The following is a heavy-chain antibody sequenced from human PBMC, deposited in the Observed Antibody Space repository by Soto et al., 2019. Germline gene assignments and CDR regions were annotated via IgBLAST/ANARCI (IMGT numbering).Heavy chain of an antibody. D-gene: IGHD1-26*01. CDR3: ASRTPGAAHTRGKNWLDN. V-gene: IGHV4-39*01. CDR2: IYYSGST. CDR1: GGSISSSSYY. J-gene: IGHJ5*02. Sequence: PSETLSLTCTVSGGSISSSSYYWGWIRQPPGKGLEWIGSIYYSGSTYYNPSLKSRVTISVDTSKKQFSRKLSSVAAADTAVYYRASRTPGAAHTRGKNWLDNWGPETLLTVSS.